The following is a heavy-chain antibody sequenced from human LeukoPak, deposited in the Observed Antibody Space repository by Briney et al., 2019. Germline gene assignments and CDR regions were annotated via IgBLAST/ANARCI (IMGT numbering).Heavy chain of an antibody. CDR1: GGSLSGYY. CDR3: ARVGYYDILTGPRGPFDI. CDR2: INHSGST. V-gene: IGHV4-34*01. D-gene: IGHD3-9*01. J-gene: IGHJ3*02. Sequence: SETLSLTCAVYGGSLSGYYWSWIRQPPGKGLEWIGEINHSGSTNYNPSLKSRVTISVDTSKNQFSLKLSSVTAADTAVYYCARVGYYDILTGPRGPFDIWGQGTMVTVSS.